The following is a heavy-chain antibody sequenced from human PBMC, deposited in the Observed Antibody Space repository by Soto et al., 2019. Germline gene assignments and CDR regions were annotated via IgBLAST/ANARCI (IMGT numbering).Heavy chain of an antibody. J-gene: IGHJ3*02. CDR1: GFTFSSSS. CDR3: SRGAEGYAFDT. CDR2: ISRNGGST. V-gene: IGHV3-64*01. Sequence: EVQLVESAGGLVQPGGSLRLSCAASGFTFSSSSMHWVRQAPGKGLEYVSTISRNGGSTYYANSVKGRSTTSRDNSKNTLFPQMGSLRAEAMAVYYCSRGAEGYAFDTWGQGTMGTVSS.